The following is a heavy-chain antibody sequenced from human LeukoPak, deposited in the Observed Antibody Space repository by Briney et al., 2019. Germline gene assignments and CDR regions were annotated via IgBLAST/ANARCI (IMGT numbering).Heavy chain of an antibody. CDR3: ARGELSWYFDL. V-gene: IGHV1-18*01. Sequence: ASVKVSCKASGYTFTSYGISWVRQAPGQGLEWMGWISDYNGNTNYAQKLQGRVTMTTDTSTSTAYMELSSLRSEDTAVYYCARGELSWYFDLWGRGTLVTVSS. D-gene: IGHD1-26*01. CDR1: GYTFTSYG. CDR2: ISDYNGNT. J-gene: IGHJ2*01.